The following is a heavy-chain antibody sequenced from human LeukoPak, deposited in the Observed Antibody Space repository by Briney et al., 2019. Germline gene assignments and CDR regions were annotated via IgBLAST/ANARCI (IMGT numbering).Heavy chain of an antibody. CDR3: AKEGYSSGWYEDY. CDR2: IRYDGSNK. V-gene: IGHV3-30*02. J-gene: IGHJ4*02. Sequence: PGGSLRLSCAAAGFTFRTYGIHGVREAPGMGLEWVAFIRYDGSNKYYADSVKGRFTISRDNFMNTVYLQMNSLRPEDTAVYYCAKEGYSSGWYEDYWGQGTLVTVSS. CDR1: GFTFRTYG. D-gene: IGHD6-19*01.